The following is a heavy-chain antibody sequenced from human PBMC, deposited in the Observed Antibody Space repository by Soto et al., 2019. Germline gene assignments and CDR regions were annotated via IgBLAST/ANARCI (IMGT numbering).Heavy chain of an antibody. D-gene: IGHD3-22*01. CDR1: GFTFTTYG. Sequence: QVQLVESGGGVVQPGRSLRLSCAASGFTFTTYGMHWVRQAPGKGLEWVAVIWFDGSNKHYADSVKGRFTISRDNSKNTLYLQMNSLRAEDTGLYYCARDKCAVITYGMDVWGQGTTVTVSS. J-gene: IGHJ6*02. V-gene: IGHV3-33*01. CDR3: ARDKCAVITYGMDV. CDR2: IWFDGSNK.